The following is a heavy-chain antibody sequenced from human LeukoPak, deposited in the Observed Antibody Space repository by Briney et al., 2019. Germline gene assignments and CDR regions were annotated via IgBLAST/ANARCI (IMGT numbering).Heavy chain of an antibody. CDR3: ARVIAAAGMIGGGFVED. CDR1: GYTFTTYA. V-gene: IGHV1-69*13. J-gene: IGHJ4*02. Sequence: GASVKVSCKASGYTFTTYAMNWVRQAPGQGREWMGGIIPIFGTANYAQKFQGRVTITADESTSTAYMELSSLRSEDTAVYYCARVIAAAGMIGGGFVEDWGQGTLVTVSS. CDR2: IIPIFGTA. D-gene: IGHD6-13*01.